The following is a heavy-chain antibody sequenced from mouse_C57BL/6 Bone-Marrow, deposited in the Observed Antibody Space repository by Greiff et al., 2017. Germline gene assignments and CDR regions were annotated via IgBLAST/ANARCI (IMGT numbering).Heavy chain of an antibody. CDR3: TRDYGSRDWYFDV. D-gene: IGHD1-1*01. J-gene: IGHJ1*03. CDR2: IDPETGGP. Sequence: VQLQESGAELVRPGASVTLSCKASGYTFTDYEMHWVKQTPVHGLEWIGAIDPETGGPAYNQKFKGKAILTADKSSSTAYRELRSLTSEDSAVYYCTRDYGSRDWYFDVWGTGTTVTVSS. CDR1: GYTFTDYE. V-gene: IGHV1-15*01.